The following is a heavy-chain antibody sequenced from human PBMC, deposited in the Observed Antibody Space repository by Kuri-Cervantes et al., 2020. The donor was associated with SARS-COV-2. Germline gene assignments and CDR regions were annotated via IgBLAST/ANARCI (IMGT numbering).Heavy chain of an antibody. J-gene: IGHJ3*02. CDR3: AREGFTMVQGGKPDAFDI. CDR1: GFTFSSYS. Sequence: GESLKISCAASGFTFSSYSMNWVRQAPGKGLEWVAVISYDGSNKYYADSVKGRFTISRDNAKNSLYLQMNSLRDEDTAVYYCAREGFTMVQGGKPDAFDIWGQGTMVTVSS. D-gene: IGHD3-10*01. V-gene: IGHV3-30*03. CDR2: ISYDGSNK.